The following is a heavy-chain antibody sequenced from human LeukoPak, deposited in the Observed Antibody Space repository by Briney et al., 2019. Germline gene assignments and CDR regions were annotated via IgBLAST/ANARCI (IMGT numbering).Heavy chain of an antibody. CDR1: GGSISSGGYY. CDR2: IYYSGST. Sequence: SETLSLTCTVSGGSISSGGYYWSWLRQHPGKGLEWIGYIYYSGSTYYNPSLKSRVTISVDTSKNQFSLKLSSVTAADTGVYYCARVGRGSWFDPWGQGTLVAVSS. D-gene: IGHD3-16*01. CDR3: ARVGRGSWFDP. J-gene: IGHJ5*02. V-gene: IGHV4-31*03.